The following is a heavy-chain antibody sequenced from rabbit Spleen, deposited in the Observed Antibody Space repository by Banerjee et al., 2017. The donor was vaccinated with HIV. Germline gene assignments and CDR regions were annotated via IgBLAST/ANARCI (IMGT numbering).Heavy chain of an antibody. D-gene: IGHD6-1*01. Sequence: LEESGGGLVKPEGSLTLTCKASGVSFSDKDVMCWVRQAPGKGLEWIACINIVTGKSVYASWAKGRFTISKTSSTTVTLQMTSLTAADTATYFCARGGVGGAYDSYLNLWGPGTLVTVS. V-gene: IGHV1S45*01. CDR2: INIVTGKS. CDR1: GVSFSDKDV. CDR3: ARGGVGGAYDSYLNL. J-gene: IGHJ4*01.